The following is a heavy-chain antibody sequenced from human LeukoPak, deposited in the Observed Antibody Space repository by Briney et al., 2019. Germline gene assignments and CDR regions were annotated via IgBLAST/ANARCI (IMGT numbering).Heavy chain of an antibody. J-gene: IGHJ4*02. Sequence: SETLSLTCTVSGGSISSYYWSWIRQPPGKGLEWIGYIYYSGSTNYNPSLKSRVTISVDTSKNQFSLKLSSVTAADTAVYYCARRPHSNYHFDYWDQGTLVTVSS. D-gene: IGHD4-11*01. CDR2: IYYSGST. CDR1: GGSISSYY. V-gene: IGHV4-59*08. CDR3: ARRPHSNYHFDY.